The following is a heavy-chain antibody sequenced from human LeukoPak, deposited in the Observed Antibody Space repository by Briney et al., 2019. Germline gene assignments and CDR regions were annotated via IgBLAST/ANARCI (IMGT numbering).Heavy chain of an antibody. V-gene: IGHV3-43D*04. CDR2: ISWDGGST. CDR1: GFTFDDYA. D-gene: IGHD1-1*01. J-gene: IGHJ4*02. CDR3: ARAAGTPAFDY. Sequence: GGPLRLSCAASGFTFDDYAMHWVRQAPGKGLEWVSLISWDGGSTYYADSVKGRFTISRDNSKNSLYLQMNSLRAEGTALYYCARAAGTPAFDYWGQGTLVTVSS.